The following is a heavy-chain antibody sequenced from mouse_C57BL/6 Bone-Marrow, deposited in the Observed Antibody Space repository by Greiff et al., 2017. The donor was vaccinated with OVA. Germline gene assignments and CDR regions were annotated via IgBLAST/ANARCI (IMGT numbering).Heavy chain of an antibody. CDR3: AISRPHTVY. CDR2: IYPRSGNT. J-gene: IGHJ2*01. D-gene: IGHD6-1*01. V-gene: IGHV1-81*01. Sequence: QVQLKESGAELARPGASVKLSCKASGYTFTSYGISWVKQRTGQGLEWIGEIYPRSGNTYYNEKFKGKATLTADKSSSTAYMELRSLTSEDSAVYFCAISRPHTVYWGQGTTLTVSS. CDR1: GYTFTSYG.